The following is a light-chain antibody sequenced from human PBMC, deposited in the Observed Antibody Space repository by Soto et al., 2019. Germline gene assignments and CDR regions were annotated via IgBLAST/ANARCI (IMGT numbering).Light chain of an antibody. CDR3: SSYTSSSTLV. Sequence: QSALTQPASGSGSPGQSITISCTGSSSDIGGYNYVSWYQQHPVKAPKLMIYDVSNRPSGVSYRFSGSKSGNTASLTISGLQAEDEADYYCSSYTSSSTLVFGTGTKVTVL. CDR2: DVS. J-gene: IGLJ1*01. CDR1: SSDIGGYNY. V-gene: IGLV2-14*01.